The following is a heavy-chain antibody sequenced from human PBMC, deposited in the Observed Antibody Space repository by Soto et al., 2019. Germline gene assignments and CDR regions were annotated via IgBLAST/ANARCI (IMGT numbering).Heavy chain of an antibody. CDR3: ARGTRALITSFFAY. V-gene: IGHV4-59*01. J-gene: IGHJ4*02. CDR1: GDAISNYY. CDR2: VHDSGST. Sequence: LSLTCSVSGDAISNYYWSWIRQTPGKGLEWIGCVHDSGSTDYNPSLKGRVTMSLHTSKSQFSLNLSSVTAADSATYYCARGTRALITSFFAYWGQGIPVTVSS. D-gene: IGHD1-20*01.